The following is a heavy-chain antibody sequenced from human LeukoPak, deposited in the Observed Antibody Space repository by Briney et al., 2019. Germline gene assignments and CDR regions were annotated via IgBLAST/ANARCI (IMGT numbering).Heavy chain of an antibody. CDR1: GYTFTSYA. J-gene: IGHJ4*02. V-gene: IGHV1-3*01. CDR2: INAGNGNT. Sequence: ASVKVSCKASGYTFTSYAMHWVRQAPGQRLEWMGWINAGNGNTKYSQKFQGRVTMTEDTSTDTAYMELSSLRSEDTAVYYCATQPLPYDILTGYHWGQGTLVTVSS. D-gene: IGHD3-9*01. CDR3: ATQPLPYDILTGYH.